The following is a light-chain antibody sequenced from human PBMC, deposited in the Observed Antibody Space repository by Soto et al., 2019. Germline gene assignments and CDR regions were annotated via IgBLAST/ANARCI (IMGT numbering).Light chain of an antibody. V-gene: IGLV1-47*01. CDR2: RNN. CDR1: SFNIGTNY. Sequence: QTVVTQPPSASGTPGQRVTISCSGSSFNIGTNYVYWYQQLPGTAPKLLIYRNNQRPSGVPDRFSGSKSGTSASLAISGLRSEDEADYYCVAWDDSLSGYVFGTGTKLTVL. CDR3: VAWDDSLSGYV. J-gene: IGLJ1*01.